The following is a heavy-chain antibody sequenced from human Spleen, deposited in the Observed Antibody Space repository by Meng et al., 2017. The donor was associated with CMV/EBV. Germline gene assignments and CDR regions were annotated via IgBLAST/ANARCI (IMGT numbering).Heavy chain of an antibody. Sequence: ASVKVSCKASGYTFTSYGISRVRQAPGQGLEWMGWISAYNGNTNYAQKLQGRVTMTTDTSTSTAYMELRSLRSDDTAVYYCARFYYGSGIYYYYGMDVWGQGTTVTVSS. D-gene: IGHD3-10*01. CDR3: ARFYYGSGIYYYYGMDV. V-gene: IGHV1-18*01. CDR2: ISAYNGNT. J-gene: IGHJ6*02. CDR1: GYTFTSYG.